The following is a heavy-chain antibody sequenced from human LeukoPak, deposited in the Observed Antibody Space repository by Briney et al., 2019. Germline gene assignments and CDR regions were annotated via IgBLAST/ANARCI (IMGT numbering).Heavy chain of an antibody. V-gene: IGHV4-39*07. D-gene: IGHD2-21*01. J-gene: IGHJ4*02. CDR2: IYYSGST. CDR3: ARLEVRGDFDY. CDR1: GGSISSSSYY. Sequence: SETLSLTCTVSGGSISSSSYYWGWIRQPPGKGLEWIGSIYYSGSTYYNPSLKSRVTISVDTSKNQFSLKLSSVTAADTAVYYCARLEVRGDFDYWGQGTLVTVSS.